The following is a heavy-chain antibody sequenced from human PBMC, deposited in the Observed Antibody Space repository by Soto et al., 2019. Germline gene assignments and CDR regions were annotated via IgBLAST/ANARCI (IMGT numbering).Heavy chain of an antibody. Sequence: QVQLVESGGGVVQPGRSLRLSCAASGFTFSNYGMHWVRQAPGKGLEWVAVIWYDGSNKYYADSVKGRFTISRDNSKNTLYLQMNSLRAADTAVYYCARDRYSSGWYDLDYWGQGTLVTVSS. CDR2: IWYDGSNK. D-gene: IGHD6-19*01. CDR1: GFTFSNYG. V-gene: IGHV3-33*01. CDR3: ARDRYSSGWYDLDY. J-gene: IGHJ4*02.